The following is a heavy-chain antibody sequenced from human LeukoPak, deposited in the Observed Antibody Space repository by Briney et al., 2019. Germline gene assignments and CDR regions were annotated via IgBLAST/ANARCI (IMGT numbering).Heavy chain of an antibody. V-gene: IGHV6-1*01. J-gene: IGHJ6*02. CDR3: ARGELQRYYYYGMDV. Sequence: SQTLSLTCALSVDSVSRNSAAWNWIRQSPSRGLEWLGRTYYRSKWYNDYAVSVKSRITINPDTSKNQFSLQLNSVTPKDTAVYYCARGELQRYYYYGMDVWGQGTTVTVSS. CDR2: TYYRSKWYN. CDR1: VDSVSRNSAA. D-gene: IGHD3-10*01.